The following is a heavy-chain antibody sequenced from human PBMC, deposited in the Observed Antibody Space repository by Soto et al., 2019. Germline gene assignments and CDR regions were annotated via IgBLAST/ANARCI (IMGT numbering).Heavy chain of an antibody. CDR1: GFTFSNYA. J-gene: IGHJ4*02. Sequence: GGSLRLSCAASGFTFSNYAVSWVRQAPGKGLEWVSAMSGSGSSTYYADSVKGRFTISRDNSRNTLYLQMNSLRAEDTAVYYCAKRSDSGWSGVTYFDYWGQGTLVTVSS. V-gene: IGHV3-23*01. D-gene: IGHD6-19*01. CDR3: AKRSDSGWSGVTYFDY. CDR2: MSGSGSST.